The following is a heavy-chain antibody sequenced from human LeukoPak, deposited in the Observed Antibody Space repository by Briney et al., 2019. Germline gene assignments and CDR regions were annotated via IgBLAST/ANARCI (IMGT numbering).Heavy chain of an antibody. CDR3: ARGGIVQLETEYYFDY. CDR2: IIPIFGTP. V-gene: IGHV1-69*13. J-gene: IGHJ4*02. D-gene: IGHD1-1*01. Sequence: SVPVSCQACVGTLRNYALRGVGPAPAQGVAWVGGIIPIFGTPNYAQKFQGRVTITADESTSTAYMELSSLRSEDTAVYYCARGGIVQLETEYYFDYWGQGTLVTVSS. CDR1: VGTLRNYA.